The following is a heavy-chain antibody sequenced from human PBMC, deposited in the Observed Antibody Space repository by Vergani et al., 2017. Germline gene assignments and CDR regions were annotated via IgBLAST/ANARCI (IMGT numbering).Heavy chain of an antibody. J-gene: IGHJ4*02. Sequence: EVELVQSGPEMRKPGESLKISCKGSEYSFGNYWIGWVRQMPGKGLEWMGIIYPAYSDTRYSPSFQGQVTISADKSISTAFLQGDSLKASDTALYYCARHTTYTDSWGQGTLVTVSS. CDR3: ARHTTYTDS. D-gene: IGHD1-1*01. CDR1: EYSFGNYW. CDR2: IYPAYSDT. V-gene: IGHV5-51*01.